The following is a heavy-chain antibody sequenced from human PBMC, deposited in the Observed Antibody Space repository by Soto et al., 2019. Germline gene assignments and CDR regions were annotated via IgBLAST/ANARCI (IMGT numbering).Heavy chain of an antibody. D-gene: IGHD3-3*01. CDR1: GGSISSGGYY. V-gene: IGHV4-31*03. CDR2: IYYSGST. J-gene: IGHJ6*02. Sequence: QVQLQESGPGLVKPSQTLSLTCTVSGGSISSGGYYWSWIRQPPGKLLEWIGYIYYSGSTYYNPSLKRRVTMSVDTSKNHFSLKLGSVTAADTAVYYCASWSGDYYYYGMDVWGQGTTVTVSS. CDR3: ASWSGDYYYYGMDV.